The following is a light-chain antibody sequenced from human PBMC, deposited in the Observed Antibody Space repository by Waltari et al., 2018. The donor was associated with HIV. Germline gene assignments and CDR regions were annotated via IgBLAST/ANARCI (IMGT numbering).Light chain of an antibody. CDR1: SSDVGGYNY. CDR2: DVS. V-gene: IGLV2-14*03. CDR3: SSYTSSSTYAV. Sequence: QSALTQPASVSGSPGQSITISCTGTSSDVGGYNYVSWYQQHPGKAPKLMIYDVSNRPSGVSNRVSGSKSGNTASLTISGLQAEDEADYYCSSYTSSSTYAVFGGGTQLTVL. J-gene: IGLJ7*01.